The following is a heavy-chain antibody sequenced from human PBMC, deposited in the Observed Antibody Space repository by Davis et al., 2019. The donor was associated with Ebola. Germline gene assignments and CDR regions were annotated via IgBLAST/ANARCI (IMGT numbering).Heavy chain of an antibody. J-gene: IGHJ4*02. CDR2: IYYSGST. Sequence: PSETLSLTCTVSGGSISSGGYYWSWIRQHPGKGLEWIGYIYYSGSTYYNPSLKSRVTISVDTSKNQFSLKLSSVTAADTAVYYCAREGYSGYWHVVDGDYWGQGTLVTVSS. V-gene: IGHV4-31*03. CDR3: AREGYSGYWHVVDGDY. CDR1: GGSISSGGYY. D-gene: IGHD5-12*01.